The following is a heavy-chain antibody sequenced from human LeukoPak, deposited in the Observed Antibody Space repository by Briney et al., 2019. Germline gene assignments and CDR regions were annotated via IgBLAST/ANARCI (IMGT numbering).Heavy chain of an antibody. Sequence: EASVKVSCKASGGTFSSYAISWVRQAPGQGLEWMGGIIPIFGTANYAQKFQGRVTITADESTSTAYMELSSLRSEDTAVYYCARWQQQAWFDPWAREPWSPSPQ. V-gene: IGHV1-69*13. J-gene: IGHJ5*02. CDR2: IIPIFGTA. CDR1: GGTFSSYA. D-gene: IGHD6-13*01. CDR3: ARWQQQAWFDP.